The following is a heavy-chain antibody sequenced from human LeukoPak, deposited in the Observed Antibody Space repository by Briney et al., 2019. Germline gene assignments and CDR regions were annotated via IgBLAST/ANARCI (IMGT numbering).Heavy chain of an antibody. J-gene: IGHJ4*02. D-gene: IGHD3-16*02. V-gene: IGHV4-31*03. CDR2: IYYSGST. CDR1: GGSISSGGYY. Sequence: SETLSLTCTVSGGSISSGGYYWSWLRQHPGKGLEWIGYIYYSGSTNYNPSLKSRVTISVDKSKNQFSLKLSSVTAADTAVYYCASYLGKVRYFDYWGQGTLVTVSS. CDR3: ASYLGKVRYFDY.